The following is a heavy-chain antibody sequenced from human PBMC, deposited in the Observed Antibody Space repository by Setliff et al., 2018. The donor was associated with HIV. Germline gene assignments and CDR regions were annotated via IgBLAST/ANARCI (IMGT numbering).Heavy chain of an antibody. CDR2: IHSDGSST. CDR3: ARDSGQGGTFDL. D-gene: IGHD3-16*01. V-gene: IGHV3-74*01. Sequence: GGSLRLSCAASGFTFSTYWMHWVRQAPGKGLVWVSRIHSDGSSTSYADSVKGRFTISRDNAKNTLYLQMNGLRDDDTAMYYCARDSGQGGTFDLWGQGTMVTVSS. CDR1: GFTFSTYW. J-gene: IGHJ3*01.